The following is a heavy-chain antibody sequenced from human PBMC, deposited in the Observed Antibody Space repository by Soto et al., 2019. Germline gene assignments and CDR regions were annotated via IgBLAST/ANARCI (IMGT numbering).Heavy chain of an antibody. CDR1: RFTFSSYA. V-gene: IGHV3-23*01. D-gene: IGHD6-6*01. Sequence: GGSVGLSCAASRFTFSSYAMSWFRQAPGKGLEWVSAISSSGGSTYYADSVKGRFTISRDNSKDTLSLQMNTLRAEDTAVYYCAKGSSSSRPYYFDYWGQGAQVTVSS. CDR2: ISSSGGST. J-gene: IGHJ4*02. CDR3: AKGSSSSRPYYFDY.